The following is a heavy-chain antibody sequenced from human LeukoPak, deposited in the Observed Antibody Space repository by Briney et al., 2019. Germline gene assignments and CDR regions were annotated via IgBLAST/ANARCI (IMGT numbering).Heavy chain of an antibody. Sequence: GASVKVSCKASGYTFTGYYMHWVRQAPGQGFEWMGWINPNSGDTNYAQKFHGRVTMTWDTSISTAYMELSRLRSDDTAVYYCARNYFYDAFDIWSQGTIVTVSS. CDR3: ARNYFYDAFDI. CDR2: INPNSGDT. V-gene: IGHV1-2*02. D-gene: IGHD3-16*01. CDR1: GYTFTGYY. J-gene: IGHJ3*02.